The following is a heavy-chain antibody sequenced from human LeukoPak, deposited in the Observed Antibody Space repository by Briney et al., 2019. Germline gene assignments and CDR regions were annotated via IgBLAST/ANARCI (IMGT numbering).Heavy chain of an antibody. J-gene: IGHJ4*02. CDR1: GYTFTAYY. Sequence: ASVKVSCKASGYTFTAYYIHWVRQAPGQGLEWMGWISPNSGGTNYAQNFQGRVTMARDTSITTAYMELSSLRSDDTALYYCARTLASAGSAYWGQGTLVTVSP. V-gene: IGHV1-2*02. D-gene: IGHD6-13*01. CDR3: ARTLASAGSAY. CDR2: ISPNSGGT.